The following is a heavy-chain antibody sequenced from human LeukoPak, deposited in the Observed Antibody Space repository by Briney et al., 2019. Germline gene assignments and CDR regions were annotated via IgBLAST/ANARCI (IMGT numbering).Heavy chain of an antibody. CDR1: GASISAFH. CDR2: IYSSGST. Sequence: SETLSLTCTVSGASISAFHWTWFRQPAGRGLEWIGLIYSSGSTLFNPSLKSRVAMSVDLTKNQLSLKLTSVTAADTAMYYCARKDGDYWGRGTLVTVSS. CDR3: ARKDGDY. V-gene: IGHV4-4*07. J-gene: IGHJ4*02.